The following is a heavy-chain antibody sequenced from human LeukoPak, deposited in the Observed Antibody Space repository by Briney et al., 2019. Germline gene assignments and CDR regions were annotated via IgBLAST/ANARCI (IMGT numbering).Heavy chain of an antibody. D-gene: IGHD3-22*01. CDR3: AKKGSSGYYFSEYFQH. CDR1: GFTLSSYA. Sequence: GGSLRLSCAASGFTLSSYAMSWVRQAPGKGLEWVSAISGSGGSTYYADSVKGRFTISRDNSKNTLYLQMNSLRAEDTAVYYCAKKGSSGYYFSEYFQHWGQGTLVTVSS. J-gene: IGHJ1*01. V-gene: IGHV3-23*01. CDR2: ISGSGGST.